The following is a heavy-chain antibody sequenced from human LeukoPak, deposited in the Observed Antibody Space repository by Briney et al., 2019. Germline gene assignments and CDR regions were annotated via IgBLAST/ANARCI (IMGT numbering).Heavy chain of an antibody. V-gene: IGHV4-38-2*01. D-gene: IGHD5-18*01. CDR1: GYSISSGYY. Sequence: SETLSLTCAVSGYSISSGYYWGWIRQPPGKGLEWIGSIYHSGSTYYNPSLKSRVTISVDTSKNQFSLKLSPVTAADTAVYYCARVRGGGYSYGYWYFDYWGQGTLVTVSS. J-gene: IGHJ4*02. CDR2: IYHSGST. CDR3: ARVRGGGYSYGYWYFDY.